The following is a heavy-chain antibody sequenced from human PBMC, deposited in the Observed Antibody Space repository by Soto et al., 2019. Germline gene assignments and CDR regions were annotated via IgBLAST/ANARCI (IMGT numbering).Heavy chain of an antibody. V-gene: IGHV3-23*01. CDR3: AKALGYCTGGSCYFDY. D-gene: IGHD2-8*02. J-gene: IGHJ4*02. Sequence: EVQLLESGGGLVQPGGSLRLSCAASGFTFSSYAMTWVRQAPGKGLEWVSTISGSGGSTYYADSVKGRFTISRDNSKNTLYLQMNSLRAEDTAVYYCAKALGYCTGGSCYFDYWGQGTLVTFSS. CDR2: ISGSGGST. CDR1: GFTFSSYA.